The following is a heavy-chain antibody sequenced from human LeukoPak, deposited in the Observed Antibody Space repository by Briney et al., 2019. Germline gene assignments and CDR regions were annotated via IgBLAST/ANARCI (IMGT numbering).Heavy chain of an antibody. J-gene: IGHJ1*01. CDR3: AIMHGYYDGSGYWVQ. CDR1: GFTFGRYG. D-gene: IGHD3-22*01. Sequence: GGSLRLSCAASGFTFGRYGMSWVRQAPGKGLEWGSVITPNADRTSYADSVEGRFTISRDNPRNTLYMQMNSLRDEDTAIYYCAIMHGYYDGSGYWVQWGQGTLVTVSS. CDR2: ITPNADRT. V-gene: IGHV3-23*01.